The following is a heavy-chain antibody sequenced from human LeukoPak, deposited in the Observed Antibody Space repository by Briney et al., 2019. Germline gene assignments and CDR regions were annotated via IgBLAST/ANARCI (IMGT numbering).Heavy chain of an antibody. CDR2: INPNSGGT. D-gene: IGHD6-19*01. CDR3: ARSSGWYLKKPFDY. Sequence: GASVKVSCKASGYTFTGYYMHWVRQAPGQGLEWMGWINPNSGGTNYAQKFQGRVTMTRDTPISTAYMELSRLRSDDTAVYYCARSSGWYLKKPFDYWGQGTLVTVSS. J-gene: IGHJ4*02. CDR1: GYTFTGYY. V-gene: IGHV1-2*02.